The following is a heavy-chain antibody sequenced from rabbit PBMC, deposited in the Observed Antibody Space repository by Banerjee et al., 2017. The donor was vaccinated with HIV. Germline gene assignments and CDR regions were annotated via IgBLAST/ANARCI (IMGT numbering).Heavy chain of an antibody. V-gene: IGHV1S45*01. CDR3: ALYFTGIACGNSNL. Sequence: QEQLEESGGDLVKPEGSLTLTCTASGFSFSNGYVMCWVRQTPGKGLEWIACINTSSGTTVSASGAKGCSTTSTSSCTTVPLQTTLLIADATASYFCALYFTGIACGNSNLWGQGTLVTVS. J-gene: IGHJ4*01. CDR1: GFSFSNGYV. CDR2: INTSSGTT. D-gene: IGHD7-1*01.